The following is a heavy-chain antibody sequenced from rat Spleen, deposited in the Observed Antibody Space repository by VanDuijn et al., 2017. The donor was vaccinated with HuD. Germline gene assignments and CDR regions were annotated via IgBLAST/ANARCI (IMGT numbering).Heavy chain of an antibody. CDR1: GFTFSNYG. CDR3: ARHDNSYWYFDF. Sequence: EVQLVESGGGLVQPGRSMKLSCAASGFTFSNYGMAWVRQAPKKGLEWVAYLSYDGGSTYYRDPVKGRFTISRDNAKSTQYLQMDSLRSEDTATYYCARHDNSYWYFDFWGPGTMVTVSS. D-gene: IGHD1-10*01. V-gene: IGHV5S13*01. J-gene: IGHJ1*01. CDR2: LSYDGGST.